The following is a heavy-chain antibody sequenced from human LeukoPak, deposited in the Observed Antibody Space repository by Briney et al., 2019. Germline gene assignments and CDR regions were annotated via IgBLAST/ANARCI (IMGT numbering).Heavy chain of an antibody. CDR1: GYTFTSYG. CDR3: ARGRVLGIAVAGTGY. J-gene: IGHJ4*02. Sequence: ASVKVSCKASGYTFTSYGISWVRQAPGQGLEWMGWINPNSGGTNYAQKFQGRVTMTRDTSISTAYMELSRLRSDDTAVYYCARGRVLGIAVAGTGYWGQGTLVTVSS. D-gene: IGHD6-19*01. CDR2: INPNSGGT. V-gene: IGHV1-2*02.